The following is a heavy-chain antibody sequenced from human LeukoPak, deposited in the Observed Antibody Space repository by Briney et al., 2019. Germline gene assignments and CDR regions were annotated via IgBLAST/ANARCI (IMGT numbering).Heavy chain of an antibody. J-gene: IGHJ4*02. CDR2: ISSDGKNK. Sequence: GGSLRLTCAASGFAFSSYSMSWVRQAPGKGLEWVAVISSDGKNKNHADSVKGRFTISRDKSTLYLEMNNLRPEDTALYYCARDIGRDTKTTEIAYWGQGTLVTVSS. CDR3: ARDIGRDTKTTEIAY. V-gene: IGHV3-30*04. CDR1: GFAFSSYS. D-gene: IGHD4-11*01.